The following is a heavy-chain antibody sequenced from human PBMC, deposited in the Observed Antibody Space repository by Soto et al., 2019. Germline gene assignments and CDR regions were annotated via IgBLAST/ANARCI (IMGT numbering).Heavy chain of an antibody. V-gene: IGHV6-1*01. CDR3: ARAGGYYGSGSSITRLYGMDV. CDR2: TYYRSKWYN. Sequence: SQTLSLPCAISGDSVSSNSAALNWIRQSPSRGLEWLGRTYYRSKWYNDYAVSVKSRITINPDTSKNQFSLQLNSVTPEDTAVYYCARAGGYYGSGSSITRLYGMDVWGQGTTVTVSS. D-gene: IGHD3-10*01. J-gene: IGHJ6*02. CDR1: GDSVSSNSAA.